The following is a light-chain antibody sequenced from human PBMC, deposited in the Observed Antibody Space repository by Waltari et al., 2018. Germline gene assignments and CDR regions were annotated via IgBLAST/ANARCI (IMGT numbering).Light chain of an antibody. CDR3: AAWDDSLNAWV. CDR1: TSNIGSST. J-gene: IGLJ3*02. Sequence: QSVLTQPPSASGAPGQSVTISCSGSTSNIGSSTVNWYQQLPGTAPKLLISIHNERHSGVPDPFSGSTSGTSASLAISGLQSEDEADYYCAAWDDSLNAWVFGGGTKLTVL. CDR2: IHN. V-gene: IGLV1-44*01.